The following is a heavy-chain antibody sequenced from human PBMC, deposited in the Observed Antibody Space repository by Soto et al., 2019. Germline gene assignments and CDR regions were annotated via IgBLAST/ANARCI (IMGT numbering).Heavy chain of an antibody. V-gene: IGHV1-18*01. Sequence: QVQLVQSGPEVKKPGAAVKVSCKTSGSTFTSFGITWVRQAPGQGLEWMGWINTSKGNTNYAQKFQGRVTMTTDTSTRTAYMELRSLRSDATAVYYCATRSPAFDYWGQGTLVTVSS. CDR2: INTSKGNT. CDR3: ATRSPAFDY. CDR1: GSTFTSFG. J-gene: IGHJ4*02.